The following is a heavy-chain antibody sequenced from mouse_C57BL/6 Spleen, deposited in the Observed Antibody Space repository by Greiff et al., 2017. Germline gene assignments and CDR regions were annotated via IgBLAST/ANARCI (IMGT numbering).Heavy chain of an antibody. Sequence: EVKLQESGPGMVKPSQSLSLTCTVTGYSITSGYVWHWIRHFPGNKLEWMGHISYSGSTNYNQSLKSRISITHNTSKNHFFLKLNSVTTENTATYYCARYYYGSLDYWGQGTTLTVSS. V-gene: IGHV3-1*01. CDR1: GYSITSGYV. J-gene: IGHJ2*01. CDR2: ISYSGST. D-gene: IGHD1-1*01. CDR3: ARYYYGSLDY.